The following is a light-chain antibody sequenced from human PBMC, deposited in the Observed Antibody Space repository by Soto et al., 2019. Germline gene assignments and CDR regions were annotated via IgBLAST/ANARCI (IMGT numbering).Light chain of an antibody. Sequence: EIVLTQSPGTLSLSPGERATLSCRARQSVSSSYLAWYQQRPGQAPRLLIYGASIRATGIPDRFSGSGSGTDFTLTISRLEPEYFAVYFCQQHGSSPWTVGQGTNVEIK. V-gene: IGKV3-20*01. CDR1: QSVSSSY. CDR2: GAS. J-gene: IGKJ1*01. CDR3: QQHGSSPWT.